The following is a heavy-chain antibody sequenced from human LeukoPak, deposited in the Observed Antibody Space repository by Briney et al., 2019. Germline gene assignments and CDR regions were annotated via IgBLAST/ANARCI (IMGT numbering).Heavy chain of an antibody. CDR2: IIQDGSEK. V-gene: IGHV3-7*01. J-gene: IGHJ4*02. CDR1: GFTFSSYW. D-gene: IGHD3-16*01. Sequence: PGGSLRLSCAASGFTFSSYWMSWVRQTPGKGLEWAANIIQDGSEKSYVDSVKGRFTISRDNAKNSLYLQMNSLRAEDTAVYYCARDPYRDYWGQGTLVTVSS. CDR3: ARDPYRDY.